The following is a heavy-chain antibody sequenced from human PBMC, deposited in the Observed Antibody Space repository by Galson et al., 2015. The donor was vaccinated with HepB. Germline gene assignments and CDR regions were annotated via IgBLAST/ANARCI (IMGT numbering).Heavy chain of an antibody. CDR1: GYTFTSYY. D-gene: IGHD6-19*01. V-gene: IGHV1-46*01. CDR2: INPSGGST. J-gene: IGHJ4*02. Sequence: SVKVSCKASGYTFTSYYMHWVRQAPGQGLEWMGIINPSGGSTSYAQKFQGRVTMTRDTSTSTAYMELRSLRSDDTAVYYCARVESIAVAGYFDYWGQGTLVTVSS. CDR3: ARVESIAVAGYFDY.